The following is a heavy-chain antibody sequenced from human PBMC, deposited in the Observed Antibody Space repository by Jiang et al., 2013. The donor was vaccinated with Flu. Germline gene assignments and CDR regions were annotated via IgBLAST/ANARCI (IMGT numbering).Heavy chain of an antibody. CDR1: GGSISSSTHY. D-gene: IGHD3/OR15-3a*01. J-gene: IGHJ4*02. CDR2: IYYSGST. V-gene: IGHV4-39*07. CDR3: ARLFISRRTGNYFDS. Sequence: GSGLVKPSETLSLTCTVSGGSISSSTHYWGWVRQPPGKGLEWIGSIYYSGSTYYNPSLNSRLTLSVDTSKNQFSLKLSSVTAADTAMYYCARLFISRRTGNYFDSWGQGTLVTVSS.